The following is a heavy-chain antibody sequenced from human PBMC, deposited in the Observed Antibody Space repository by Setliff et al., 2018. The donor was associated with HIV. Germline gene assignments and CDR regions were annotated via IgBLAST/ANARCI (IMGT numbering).Heavy chain of an antibody. D-gene: IGHD5-12*01. CDR3: AREGRDGYNNYMDV. CDR1: GFTFSSHW. CDR2: IKQDESEE. Sequence: GGSLRLSCAASGFTFSSHWMSWVRQAPGKGLEWVANIKQDESEEWYADSVKGRFTISRENAKNSLYLQMNSLRAGDTAVYYCAREGRDGYNNYMDVWGKGTTVTVSS. J-gene: IGHJ6*03. V-gene: IGHV3-7*01.